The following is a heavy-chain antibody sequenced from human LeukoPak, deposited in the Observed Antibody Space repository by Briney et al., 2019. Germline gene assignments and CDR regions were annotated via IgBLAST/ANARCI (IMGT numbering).Heavy chain of an antibody. CDR1: GGSISSYY. J-gene: IGHJ4*02. Sequence: SETLSLTCTVSGGSISSYYWSWIRQPPGKGPEWIGYIYTSGSTNYNPSLKSRVTISVGTSKNQFSLKLSSVTAADAAVYYCARRAGGNFDYWGQGTLVTVSS. CDR2: IYTSGST. V-gene: IGHV4-4*09. CDR3: ARRAGGNFDY. D-gene: IGHD2-15*01.